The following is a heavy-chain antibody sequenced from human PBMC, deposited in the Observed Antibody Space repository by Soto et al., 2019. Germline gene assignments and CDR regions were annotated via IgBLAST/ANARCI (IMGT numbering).Heavy chain of an antibody. CDR3: ARGIYYDSSGYYYEDSDY. CDR2: IYYSGGT. J-gene: IGHJ4*02. D-gene: IGHD3-22*01. CDR1: GGSISSGGSY. Sequence: PSETLSLTCTVSGGSISSGGSYWRWIRQHPGKGLEWIGYIYYSGGTYYNPSLKRRVTISLDTPKNQFSLKLRSVTAADTAVYYCARGIYYDSSGYYYEDSDYWGQGTLVTVSS. V-gene: IGHV4-31*03.